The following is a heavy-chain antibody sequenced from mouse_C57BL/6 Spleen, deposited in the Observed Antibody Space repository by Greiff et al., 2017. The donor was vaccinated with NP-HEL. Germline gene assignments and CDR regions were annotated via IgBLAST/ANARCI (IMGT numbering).Heavy chain of an antibody. J-gene: IGHJ4*01. CDR1: GFTFSSYG. D-gene: IGHD2-10*01. Sequence: EVQLVESGGDLVKPGGSLKLSCAASGFTFSSYGMSWVRQTPDKRLEWVATISSGGSYTYYPDSVKGRFTISRDNAKNTLYLQMSSLKSEDTAMYYCARSSYGNYPYYYAMDYWGQGTSVTVSS. CDR3: ARSSYGNYPYYYAMDY. CDR2: ISSGGSYT. V-gene: IGHV5-6*01.